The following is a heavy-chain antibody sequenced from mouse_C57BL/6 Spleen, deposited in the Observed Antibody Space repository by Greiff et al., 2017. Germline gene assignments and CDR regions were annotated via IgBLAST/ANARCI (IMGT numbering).Heavy chain of an antibody. D-gene: IGHD1-1*01. CDR1: GYAFSSSW. CDR2: IYPGDGDT. Sequence: QVQLKQPGPELVKPGASVKISCKASGYAFSSSWMNWVKQRPGKGLEWIGRIYPGDGDTNYNGKFKGKATLTADKSSSTAYMQLSSLTSEDSAVYFCARRSSYGYFDVWGTGTTVTVSS. CDR3: ARRSSYGYFDV. J-gene: IGHJ1*03. V-gene: IGHV1-82*01.